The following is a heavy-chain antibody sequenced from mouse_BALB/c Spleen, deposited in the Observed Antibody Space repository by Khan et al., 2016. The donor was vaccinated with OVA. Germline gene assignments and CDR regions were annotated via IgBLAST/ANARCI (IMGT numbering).Heavy chain of an antibody. J-gene: IGHJ4*01. CDR1: GYSITSDYA. D-gene: IGHD2-3*01. V-gene: IGHV3-2*02. CDR3: ARDGSRYNYAMDY. Sequence: VQLKESGPGLVKPSQSLSLTCTVTGYSITSDYAWNWIRQFPGNKLEWMGYINYSGSTNYNPALKSRISITLDTSKNQFFLQLNSVTTADTATYYCARDGSRYNYAMDYWGQGTSVTVSS. CDR2: INYSGST.